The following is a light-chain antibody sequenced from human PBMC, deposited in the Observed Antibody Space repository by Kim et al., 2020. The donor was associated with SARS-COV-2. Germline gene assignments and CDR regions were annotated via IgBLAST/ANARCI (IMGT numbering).Light chain of an antibody. CDR2: DAS. CDR1: QSVSSD. CDR3: QQYNDWPRT. V-gene: IGKV3-15*01. Sequence: LSPGERSTLFCRASQSVSSDLAWYQQRPGQAPRLLIFDASTRATGIPAGFSGSGSGTDFNLTISSLQSEDFAFYYCQQYNDWPRTFGQGTKVDIK. J-gene: IGKJ1*01.